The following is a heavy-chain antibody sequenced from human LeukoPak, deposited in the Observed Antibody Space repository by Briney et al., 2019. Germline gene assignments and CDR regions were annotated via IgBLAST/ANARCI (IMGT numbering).Heavy chain of an antibody. D-gene: IGHD1-26*01. CDR2: INWNGGST. Sequence: GGSLRLSCAASGFTFDDYGMSWVRQAPGKGLEWVPGINWNGGSTGYADSVKGRFTIPRDNAKNSLYLQMNSLRAEDTALYYCARLGVGATRDAFDIWGQGTMVTVSS. CDR1: GFTFDDYG. J-gene: IGHJ3*02. CDR3: ARLGVGATRDAFDI. V-gene: IGHV3-20*04.